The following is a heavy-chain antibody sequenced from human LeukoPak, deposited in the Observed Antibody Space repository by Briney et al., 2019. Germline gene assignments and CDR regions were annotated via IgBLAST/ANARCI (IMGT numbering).Heavy chain of an antibody. CDR1: GFTFDEYY. D-gene: IGHD2-2*02. CDR3: ARVSNTALNS. CDR2: ISGTGRNT. Sequence: GGSLRLSCATSGFTFDEYYMSWIRQAPGKGLECVSYISGTGRNTYYADSVKGRFTVSRGNSKNSLYLQVSSLRAEDTAMYYCARVSNTALNSWGQGTLVTVSS. V-gene: IGHV3-11*01. J-gene: IGHJ4*02.